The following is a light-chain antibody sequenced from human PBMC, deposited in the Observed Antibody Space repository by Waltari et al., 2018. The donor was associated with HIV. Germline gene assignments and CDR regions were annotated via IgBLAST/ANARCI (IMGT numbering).Light chain of an antibody. CDR3: ATLDDSLNGPI. Sequence: QSVLTQSPSASGTPGQRVTISCSGGSSNIGSNGVDWYQQFPGTAPKLLIYSNNQRPSGVPDRFSGSKSGTSASLAISGLQSDDEATYYCATLDDSLNGPIFGGGTRLTVL. J-gene: IGLJ2*01. V-gene: IGLV1-44*01. CDR2: SNN. CDR1: SSNIGSNG.